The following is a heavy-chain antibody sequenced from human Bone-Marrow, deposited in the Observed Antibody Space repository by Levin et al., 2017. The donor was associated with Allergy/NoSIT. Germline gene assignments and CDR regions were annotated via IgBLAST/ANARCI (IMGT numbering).Heavy chain of an antibody. CDR1: GYSFTNYA. V-gene: IGHV1-3*01. Sequence: PGESLKISCRTSGYSFTNYAMHWVRQAPGQSPEWLGWIHPGDGSTKYSQIFQGRVTITRDTSTPTVYMELTNLRSDDTAVYYCSRGYSTTYLDYWGQGTLVSVS. CDR2: IHPGDGST. D-gene: IGHD5-18*01. CDR3: SRGYSTTYLDY. J-gene: IGHJ4*02.